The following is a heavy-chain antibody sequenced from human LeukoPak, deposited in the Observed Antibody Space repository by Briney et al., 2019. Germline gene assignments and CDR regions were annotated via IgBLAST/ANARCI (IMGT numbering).Heavy chain of an antibody. CDR2: INTNTGNP. V-gene: IGHV7-4-1*02. Sequence: ASVKVSCKASGYTFTSYAMNWVRQAPGQGLEWMGWINTNTGNPTYAQGFTGRFVFSLDTSVSTAYLQISSLKAEDTAVYYCANGYNRGSGDAFGIWGQGTMVTVSS. J-gene: IGHJ3*02. CDR3: ANGYNRGSGDAFGI. D-gene: IGHD5-18*01. CDR1: GYTFTSYA.